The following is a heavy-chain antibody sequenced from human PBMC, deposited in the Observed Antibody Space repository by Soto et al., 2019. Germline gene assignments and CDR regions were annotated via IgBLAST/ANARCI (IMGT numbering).Heavy chain of an antibody. CDR2: INWNSGDI. CDR1: GFTFDDFA. V-gene: IGHV3-9*01. J-gene: IGHJ2*01. Sequence: EMQLVESGGGLVQPGRSLRLSCAASGFTFDDFAMHWVRQAPGKGLEWVSGINWNSGDIDYADSVRGRFTISRDNAKNALYLQMNSLRAEDAAFYYCARVTNYRYFDLWGRGVLVTVSS. CDR3: ARVTNYRYFDL.